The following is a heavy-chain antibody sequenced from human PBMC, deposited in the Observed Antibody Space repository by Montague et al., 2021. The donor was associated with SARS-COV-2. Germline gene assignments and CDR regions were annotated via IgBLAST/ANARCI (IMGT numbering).Heavy chain of an antibody. Sequence: SETLSLTCTVSVDSIIGSSYYWAWIRPPPGKWLEWIGCIYYRGSTYYNPSLKSRVTISVDTSKNQFSLKLSSVTAADTAVYYCASPTYYYDSSGSDAFDIWGQGTMVTVSS. V-gene: IGHV4-39*01. J-gene: IGHJ3*02. D-gene: IGHD3-22*01. CDR2: IYYRGST. CDR3: ASPTYYYDSSGSDAFDI. CDR1: VDSIIGSSYY.